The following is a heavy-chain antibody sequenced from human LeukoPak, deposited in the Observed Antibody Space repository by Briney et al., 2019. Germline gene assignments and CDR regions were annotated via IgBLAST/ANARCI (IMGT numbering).Heavy chain of an antibody. CDR1: GYTFTSYD. D-gene: IGHD5-18*01. CDR2: MNPNSGNT. V-gene: IGHV1-8*01. CDR3: ARPGGYSYTFDP. J-gene: IGHJ5*02. Sequence: ASVKVSCKAPGYTFTSYDINWVRQATGQGLEWMGWMNPNSGNTGYAQKFQGRVTMTRNTSISTAYMELSSLRSEDTAVYYCARPGGYSYTFDPWGQGTLVTVSS.